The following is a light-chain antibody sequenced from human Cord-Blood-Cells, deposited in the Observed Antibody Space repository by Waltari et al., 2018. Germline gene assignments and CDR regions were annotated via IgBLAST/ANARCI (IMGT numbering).Light chain of an antibody. CDR2: DVS. CDR1: SSDVGGYNY. V-gene: IGLV2-14*03. Sequence: QSALTQPASVSGSPGKSITISCTGTSSDVGGYNYVLWYQQHPGKAPKLMIYDVSNRPSGVSNRFSGSKSGNTASLTISGLQAEDEADYYCSSYTSSSTRVFGGGTKLTVL. J-gene: IGLJ3*02. CDR3: SSYTSSSTRV.